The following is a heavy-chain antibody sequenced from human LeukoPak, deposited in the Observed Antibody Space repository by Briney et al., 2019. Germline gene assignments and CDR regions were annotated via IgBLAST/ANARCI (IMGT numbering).Heavy chain of an antibody. CDR1: GYSISSGYY. D-gene: IGHD3-10*01. CDR3: ARVLWFGELPPAGRLYYFDY. Sequence: PSETLSLTCAVSGYSISSGYYWGWIRQPPGKGLEWIGSIYHSGSTYYNPSLKSRVTISVDTSKNQFSLKLNSVTAADTAVYYCARVLWFGELPPAGRLYYFDYWGQGTLVTVSS. J-gene: IGHJ4*02. V-gene: IGHV4-38-2*01. CDR2: IYHSGST.